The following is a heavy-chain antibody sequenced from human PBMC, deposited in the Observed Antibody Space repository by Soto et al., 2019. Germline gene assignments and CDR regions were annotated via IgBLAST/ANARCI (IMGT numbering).Heavy chain of an antibody. Sequence: PGGSLRLSCAASGFTFSSYSMNWVRQAPGKGLEWVSSISSSSSYIYYADSVKGRFTISRDNAKNSLYLQMNSLRAEDTAVYYCARDGLGHPGFSGFYYYYYMDVWGKGTTVTVSS. J-gene: IGHJ6*03. CDR1: GFTFSSYS. CDR3: ARDGLGHPGFSGFYYYYYMDV. D-gene: IGHD3-22*01. CDR2: ISSSSSYI. V-gene: IGHV3-21*01.